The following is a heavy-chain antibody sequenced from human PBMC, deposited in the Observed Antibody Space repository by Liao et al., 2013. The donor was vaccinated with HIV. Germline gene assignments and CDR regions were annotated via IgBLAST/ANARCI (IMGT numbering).Heavy chain of an antibody. V-gene: IGHV4-61*02. Sequence: QVQLQESGPGLVKPSQTLSLTCTVSGGSISSGSYYWSWIRQPAGKGLEWIGHIYTTGSTNYNPSLKSRVTISVDTSKKQFSLKLSSVTAADTAVYYCARGGYDSSGFLYYFDYWGQGTLVTVSS. CDR3: ARGGYDSSGFLYYFDY. J-gene: IGHJ4*02. CDR1: GGSISSGSYY. D-gene: IGHD3-22*01. CDR2: IYTTGST.